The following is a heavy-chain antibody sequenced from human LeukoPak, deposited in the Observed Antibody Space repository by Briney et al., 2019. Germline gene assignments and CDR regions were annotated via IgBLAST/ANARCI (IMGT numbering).Heavy chain of an antibody. CDR3: ARHENYYWFDP. CDR2: IYYSGST. Sequence: KTSETLSLTCTVSGGSISSYYWSWIRQPPGKGLEWIGYIYYSGSTNYNPSLKSRVTISVDTSKNQFSLKLSSVTAADTAVYYCARHENYYWFDPWGQGTLVTVSS. D-gene: IGHD1-7*01. CDR1: GGSISSYY. J-gene: IGHJ5*02. V-gene: IGHV4-59*08.